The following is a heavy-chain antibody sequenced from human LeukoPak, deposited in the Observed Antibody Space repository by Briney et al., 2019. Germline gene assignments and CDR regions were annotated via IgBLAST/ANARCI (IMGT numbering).Heavy chain of an antibody. V-gene: IGHV1-18*01. CDR2: ISAYNGNT. J-gene: IGHJ4*02. D-gene: IGHD3-22*01. CDR1: GYTFTSYG. Sequence: ASVKVSCKASGYTFTSYGISWVRQAPGQGLEWMGWISAYNGNTNYAQKLQGRVTMTTDTSTSTAYTELRSLRSDDTAVYYCARTARRSYYYDSSGYLFALGYWGQGTLVTVSS. CDR3: ARTARRSYYYDSSGYLFALGY.